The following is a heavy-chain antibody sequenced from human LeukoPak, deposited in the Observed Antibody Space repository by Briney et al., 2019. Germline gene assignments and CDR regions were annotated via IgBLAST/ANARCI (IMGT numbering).Heavy chain of an antibody. CDR2: ICEDDTSK. V-gene: IGHV3-43*02. J-gene: IGHJ1*01. CDR1: GFTFKDYA. Sequence: GGSLTLSCAASGFTFKDYAMTWVRQAPGKGLEWVSLICEDDTSKKYAAYVKGRFTIYRDNNKNSLYLQINSLSTEDTAFYYCAKHTDAGSYYRYFQGWGQGTLVTVSS. D-gene: IGHD1-26*01. CDR3: AKHTDAGSYYRYFQG.